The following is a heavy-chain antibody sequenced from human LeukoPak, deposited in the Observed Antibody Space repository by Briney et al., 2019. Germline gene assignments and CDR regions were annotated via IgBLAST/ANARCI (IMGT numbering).Heavy chain of an antibody. D-gene: IGHD1-14*01. CDR3: ARERAGPFDP. J-gene: IGHJ5*02. Sequence: GGSLRLSCAASGFTFSTYVMSWVRQAPGKGLEWVAVIWYDGSNKYYADSVKGRFTISRDNSKNTLYLQMNSLRAEDTAVYYCARERAGPFDPWGQGTLVTVSS. CDR1: GFTFSTYV. V-gene: IGHV3-33*08. CDR2: IWYDGSNK.